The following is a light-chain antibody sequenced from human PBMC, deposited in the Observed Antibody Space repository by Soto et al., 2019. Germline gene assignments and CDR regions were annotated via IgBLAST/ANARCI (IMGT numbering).Light chain of an antibody. CDR3: TSYAGTDVHYV. J-gene: IGLJ1*01. Sequence: QSALTQPPSASGSPGQSVTISCTGTSSDVGYYSYVSWYQQYPGKAPKLLIYEVSKRPSGVPDRFSGSKSGNTASLTVSGLQAADEADYYCTSYAGTDVHYVFGTGTKVTVL. CDR1: SSDVGYYSY. CDR2: EVS. V-gene: IGLV2-8*01.